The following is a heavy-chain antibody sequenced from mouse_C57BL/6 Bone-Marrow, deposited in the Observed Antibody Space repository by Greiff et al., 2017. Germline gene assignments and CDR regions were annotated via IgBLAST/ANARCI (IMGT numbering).Heavy chain of an antibody. Sequence: QVQLQQSGPELVKPGASVKISCKASGYAFSSSWMNWVKQRPGTGLEWIGRIYPGDGDTNYNGKFKGKATLTADKSSSTAYMQLSSLTSEDSAVYFCARGYYGNYWGQGTLVTVSA. CDR3: ARGYYGNY. J-gene: IGHJ3*01. V-gene: IGHV1-82*01. CDR2: IYPGDGDT. CDR1: GYAFSSSW. D-gene: IGHD2-1*01.